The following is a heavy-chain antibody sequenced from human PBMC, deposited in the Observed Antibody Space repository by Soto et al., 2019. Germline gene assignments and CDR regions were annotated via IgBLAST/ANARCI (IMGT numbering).Heavy chain of an antibody. Sequence: SETLSLTCTVSGGSISSGGYYWSWIRQHPGKGLEWMGYIYYSGSTYYNPSLKSRVTISVDTSKIQFSLKLSSVTAADTAVYYCARGWASWNTLYYFDYWGQGTLVTVSS. CDR1: GGSISSGGYY. CDR2: IYYSGST. J-gene: IGHJ4*02. D-gene: IGHD1-1*01. CDR3: ARGWASWNTLYYFDY. V-gene: IGHV4-31*03.